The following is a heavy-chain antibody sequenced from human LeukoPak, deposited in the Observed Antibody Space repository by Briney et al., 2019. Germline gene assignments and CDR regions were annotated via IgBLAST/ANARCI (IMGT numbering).Heavy chain of an antibody. CDR1: GFTFSSYA. J-gene: IGHJ6*02. CDR3: ARDLTTVTPTDYYYGMDV. CDR2: ISGSGGST. D-gene: IGHD4-17*01. Sequence: GGSLRLSCAASGFTFSSYAMSWVRQAPGKGLEWVSAISGSGGSTYYADSVKGRFTISRDNAKNSLYLQMNSLRAEDTAVYYCARDLTTVTPTDYYYGMDVWGQGTTVTVSS. V-gene: IGHV3-23*01.